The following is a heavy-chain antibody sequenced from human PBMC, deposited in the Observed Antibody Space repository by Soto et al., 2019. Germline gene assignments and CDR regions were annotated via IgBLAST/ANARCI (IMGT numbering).Heavy chain of an antibody. J-gene: IGHJ3*02. CDR3: ARSYCGAESPADAFDI. CDR1: GFTISSYS. D-gene: IGHD2-21*01. V-gene: IGHV3-21*01. Sequence: EVQLVESGGGLVKPGGSLRLSCAASGFTISSYSMNWVRQAPGKGLEWVSSISRSSSYIYYADSVKGRFTISRDNAKKSLYLQMTSLRAEDTAVYYWARSYCGAESPADAFDIWGQGTRVTVS. CDR2: ISRSSSYI.